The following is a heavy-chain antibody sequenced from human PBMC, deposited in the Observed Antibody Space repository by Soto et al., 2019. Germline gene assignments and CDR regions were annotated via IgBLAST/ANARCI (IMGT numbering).Heavy chain of an antibody. CDR3: SRSGDSSGGYFPTARWVDYFDY. J-gene: IGHJ4*02. Sequence: GGSLRLSCAASGFTFSSYWMSWVRQAPGKGLEWVANIKQDGSEKYYVDSVKGRFTISRDNAKNSLYLQMNSLRAEDTAVDDCSRSGDSSGGYFPTARWVDYFDYWGQGTLVTVSS. CDR1: GFTFSSYW. CDR2: IKQDGSEK. D-gene: IGHD6-19*01. V-gene: IGHV3-7*05.